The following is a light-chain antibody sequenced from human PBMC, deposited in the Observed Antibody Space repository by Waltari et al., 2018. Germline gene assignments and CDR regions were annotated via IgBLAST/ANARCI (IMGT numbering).Light chain of an antibody. CDR3: QQRSNWPRT. Sequence: IVLTQSQDPLPLSPGDRPTLSCRASQSVTNYLAWYQQTPGQAPRVLIYSASNRATGVPARFRGSGSGTDFTLTISSLEPEDFAVYYCQQRSNWPRTFGQGTKVEVK. V-gene: IGKV3-11*01. CDR1: QSVTNY. CDR2: SAS. J-gene: IGKJ1*01.